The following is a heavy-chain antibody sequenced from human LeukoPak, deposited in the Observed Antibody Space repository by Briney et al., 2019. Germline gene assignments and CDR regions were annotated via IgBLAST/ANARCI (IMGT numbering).Heavy chain of an antibody. CDR2: VYYSGTT. J-gene: IGHJ4*02. D-gene: IGHD4-17*01. V-gene: IGHV4-39*07. CDR3: ARASHDYGDYSHFDY. CDR1: GDSISLSFYY. Sequence: PSETLSLTCSVSGDSISLSFYYWGWIRQPPGKALEWIGSVYYSGTTSYNPSLKSRVTISVDMYKNHFSLRLRSVTAADTAVYYCARASHDYGDYSHFDYWGQGTLVTVSS.